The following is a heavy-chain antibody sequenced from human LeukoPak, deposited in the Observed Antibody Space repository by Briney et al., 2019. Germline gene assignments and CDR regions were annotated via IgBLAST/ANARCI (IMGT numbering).Heavy chain of an antibody. V-gene: IGHV4-34*01. D-gene: IGHD1-1*01. Sequence: PSETLSPTCAVYGGSFSTYYWSWIRQSPGKGLEWIAEINRRGDTNYNPSVKSRVTISVDTSKNQFSLRLISLTAADTAVYYCARGPTISETGYFDYWGQGTLVTVSS. CDR3: ARGPTISETGYFDY. J-gene: IGHJ4*03. CDR2: INRRGDT. CDR1: GGSFSTYY.